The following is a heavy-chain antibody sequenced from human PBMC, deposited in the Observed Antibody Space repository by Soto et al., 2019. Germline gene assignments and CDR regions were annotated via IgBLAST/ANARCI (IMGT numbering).Heavy chain of an antibody. CDR2: ISAYNGNT. J-gene: IGHJ4*02. V-gene: IGHV1-18*04. Sequence: XSVKVSCKASGYTFTSYGIIWVRQAPGQGLEWMGWISAYNGNTNYAQKLQGRVTMTTDTSTSTAYMELRSLRSDDTAVYYCARDARGYSYAKRWGQGTLVTVSS. CDR1: GYTFTSYG. CDR3: ARDARGYSYAKR. D-gene: IGHD5-18*01.